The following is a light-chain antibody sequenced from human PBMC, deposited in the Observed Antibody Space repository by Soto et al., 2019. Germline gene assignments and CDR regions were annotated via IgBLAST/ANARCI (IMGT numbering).Light chain of an antibody. J-gene: IGKJ5*01. CDR3: QQANSFPIT. V-gene: IGKV1-12*01. CDR1: QDISSW. CDR2: ATS. Sequence: DILMTQSPSSVSASVGDRVTIACRASQDISSWLAWYQQTPGRVPKLLIYATSKLQPGVPTRFRGSGSGTNFTLTISSLHHADFATYYCQQANSFPITFGQGTRLEIK.